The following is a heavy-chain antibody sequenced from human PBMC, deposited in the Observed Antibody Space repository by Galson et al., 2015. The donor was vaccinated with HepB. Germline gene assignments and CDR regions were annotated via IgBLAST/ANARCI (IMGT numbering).Heavy chain of an antibody. CDR2: IKQDGSEK. Sequence: SLRLSCAASGFTFSSYWMSWVRQAPGKGLEWVANIKQDGSEKYYVDSVKGRFTISKDNAKNSLYLQMNSLRGEDTAMYYCARARTFYDLWSAYLFDYWGQGTLVTVSS. D-gene: IGHD3-3*01. CDR3: ARARTFYDLWSAYLFDY. J-gene: IGHJ4*02. V-gene: IGHV3-7*05. CDR1: GFTFSSYW.